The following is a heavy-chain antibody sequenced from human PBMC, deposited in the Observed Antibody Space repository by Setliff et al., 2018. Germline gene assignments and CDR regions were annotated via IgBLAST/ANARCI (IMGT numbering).Heavy chain of an antibody. J-gene: IGHJ4*02. D-gene: IGHD5-12*01. CDR3: ARLYSGYDNLFDY. CDR2: IYYSGST. Sequence: PSETLSLTCTVSGGSISSSSYYWGWIRQPPGKGLEWIGSIYYSGSTYYNPSLKSRVTISVDTSKNQFSLKLSSVTAAGTAVYYCARLYSGYDNLFDYWGQGTLVTVSS. CDR1: GGSISSSSYY. V-gene: IGHV4-39*07.